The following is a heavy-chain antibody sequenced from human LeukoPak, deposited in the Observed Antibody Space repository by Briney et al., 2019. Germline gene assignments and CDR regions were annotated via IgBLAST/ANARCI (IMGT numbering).Heavy chain of an antibody. J-gene: IGHJ4*02. D-gene: IGHD2-21*01. Sequence: GESLKISCKGSGYSFTSYWIGWVRQMPGKGLEWMGIIYPGDSDTRYSPSFQGQVTISADKSISTAYLQWSSLKASDTAMYYCARLLFLTIDNHFYYFDYWGQGTLVTVSS. CDR1: GYSFTSYW. V-gene: IGHV5-51*01. CDR2: IYPGDSDT. CDR3: ARLLFLTIDNHFYYFDY.